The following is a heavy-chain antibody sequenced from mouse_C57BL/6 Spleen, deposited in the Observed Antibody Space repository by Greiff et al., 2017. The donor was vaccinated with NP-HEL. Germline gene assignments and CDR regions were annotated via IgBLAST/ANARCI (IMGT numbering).Heavy chain of an antibody. CDR2: IDPETGGT. V-gene: IGHV1-15*01. CDR1: GYTFTDYE. CDR3: TRSRGFYYAMDY. Sequence: QVQLQQSGAELVRPGASVTLSCKASGYTFTDYEMHWVKQTPVHGLEWIGAIDPETGGTAYNQKFKGKAILTADKSSSTAYMELRSLTSEDSAVYYCTRSRGFYYAMDYWGQGTSVTVSS. J-gene: IGHJ4*01.